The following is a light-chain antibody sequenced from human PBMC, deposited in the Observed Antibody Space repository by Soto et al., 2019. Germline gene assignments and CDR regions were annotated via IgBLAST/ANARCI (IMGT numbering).Light chain of an antibody. CDR1: SSDVGGYNY. Sequence: QSALTQPPSASGSPGQSVTISCTGTSSDVGGYNYVSWYQQHPGKAPKLMIYEVSKRPSGVPERFSGSKAGNTASLTVSELQAEDEADDYCSSYADSTPVVFGGGTTLAVL. J-gene: IGLJ2*01. CDR3: SSYADSTPVV. CDR2: EVS. V-gene: IGLV2-8*01.